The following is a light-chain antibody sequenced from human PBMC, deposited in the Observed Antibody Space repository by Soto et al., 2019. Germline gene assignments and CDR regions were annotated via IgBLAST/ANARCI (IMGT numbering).Light chain of an antibody. Sequence: QAVLTQPPSVSGAPGQRVTISCTGSISNIGAGYDVHWYQQLPGTAPKLLIYGNSNRPSGVPDRFSGSKSGTSASLAITGLQADDEADYYCQSYDSSLSGYVFGTGTKLTVL. CDR2: GNS. J-gene: IGLJ1*01. CDR1: ISNIGAGYD. CDR3: QSYDSSLSGYV. V-gene: IGLV1-40*01.